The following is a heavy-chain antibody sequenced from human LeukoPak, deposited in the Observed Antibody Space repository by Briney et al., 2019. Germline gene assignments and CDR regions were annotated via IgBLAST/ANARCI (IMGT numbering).Heavy chain of an antibody. CDR3: AGSIAVAVGFFYYGMDV. D-gene: IGHD6-19*01. V-gene: IGHV4-59*08. CDR2: IYYSGST. Sequence: SSETLSLTCAVYGGSFSGYYWSWIRQPPGKGLEWIGYIYYSGSTNYNPSLKSRVTISVDTSKNQFSLKLSSVTAADTAVYYCAGSIAVAVGFFYYGMDVWGQGTTVTVSS. J-gene: IGHJ6*02. CDR1: GGSFSGYY.